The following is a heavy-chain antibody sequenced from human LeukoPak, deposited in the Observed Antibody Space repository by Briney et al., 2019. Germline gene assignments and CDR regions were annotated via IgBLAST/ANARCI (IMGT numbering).Heavy chain of an antibody. J-gene: IGHJ2*01. CDR3: AKTTVVTGYWYFDL. Sequence: PGGSLRLSCAASGFTFRSYSMHWVRQAPGKGLEWLSFISISSSTIYYADSVEGRFTISRDNAKSSLYLQMNSLRDEDTAVYYCAKTTVVTGYWYFDLWGRGTLVTVSS. CDR2: ISISSSTI. D-gene: IGHD4-23*01. CDR1: GFTFRSYS. V-gene: IGHV3-48*02.